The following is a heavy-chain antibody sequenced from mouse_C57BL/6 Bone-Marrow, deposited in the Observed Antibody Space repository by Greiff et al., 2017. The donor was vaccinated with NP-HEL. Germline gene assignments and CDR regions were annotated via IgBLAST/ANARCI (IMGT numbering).Heavy chain of an antibody. Sequence: EVHLVESGGDLVKPGGSLKLSCAASGFTFSSYGMSWVRQTPDKRLEWVATISSGGSYTYYPDSVKGRFTISRDNAKNTLYLQMSSLKSEDTAMYYCASSTGTFFYYYAMDYWGQGTSVTVSS. CDR1: GFTFSSYG. V-gene: IGHV5-6*01. J-gene: IGHJ4*01. D-gene: IGHD4-1*02. CDR2: ISSGGSYT. CDR3: ASSTGTFFYYYAMDY.